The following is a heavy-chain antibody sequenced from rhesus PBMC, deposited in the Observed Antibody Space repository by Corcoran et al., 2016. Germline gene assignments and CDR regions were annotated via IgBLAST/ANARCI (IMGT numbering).Heavy chain of an antibody. CDR2: IYGSGGGT. D-gene: IGHD4-29*01. V-gene: IGHV4-106*01. Sequence: QVQLQESGPGLVKPSETLSLTCAVSGGSISDDYYWSWIRQPPGTGLEWIGYIYGSGGGTDYNPSLKNRVTISIDTSKNQFSLKLSSVTAADTAVYYCARQVRDYEPEYFEFWGQGALVTVSS. CDR1: GGSISDDYY. J-gene: IGHJ1*01. CDR3: ARQVRDYEPEYFEF.